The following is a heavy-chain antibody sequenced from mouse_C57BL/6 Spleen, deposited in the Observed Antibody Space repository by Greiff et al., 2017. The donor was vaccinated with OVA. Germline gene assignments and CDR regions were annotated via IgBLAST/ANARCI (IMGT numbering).Heavy chain of an antibody. CDR3: ARQNNGSSYLDY. V-gene: IGHV5-15*01. Sequence: DVKLVESGGGLVQPGGSLKLSCAASGFTFSDYGMAWVRQAPRQGPEWVAFISNLAYSIYYADTVTGRFTISRENAKNTLYLEMSSLRSEDTARYYCARQNNGSSYLDYWGQGTTLTVSS. D-gene: IGHD1-1*01. J-gene: IGHJ2*01. CDR2: ISNLAYSI. CDR1: GFTFSDYG.